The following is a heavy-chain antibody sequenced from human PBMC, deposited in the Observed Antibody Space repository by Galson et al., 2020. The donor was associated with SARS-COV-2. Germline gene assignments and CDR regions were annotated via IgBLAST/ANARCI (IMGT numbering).Heavy chain of an antibody. CDR3: GRVSGG. J-gene: IGHJ4*02. CDR1: GFSFPNSW. CDR2: INKDGAIT. Sequence: GGSLRLSCAASGFSFPNSWMQWVRQVPGKGLVWVSTINKDGAITRYADSVTGRFTISRDNAKNTLYLQMNNLRAEDTALYYCGRVSGGWGQGTLVTVSS. V-gene: IGHV3-74*01. D-gene: IGHD5-12*01.